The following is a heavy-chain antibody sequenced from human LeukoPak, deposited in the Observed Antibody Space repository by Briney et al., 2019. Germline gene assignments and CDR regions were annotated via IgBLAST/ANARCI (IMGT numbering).Heavy chain of an antibody. J-gene: IGHJ4*02. CDR3: ARGHYDFWSGYLMGDNYFDY. V-gene: IGHV4-39*07. D-gene: IGHD3-3*01. Sequence: SETLSLTCTVSGGSISSSSYYWGWIRQPPGKGLEWIGSIYYSGSTYYNPSLKSRVTISVDTSKNQSSLKLSSVTAADTAVYYCARGHYDFWSGYLMGDNYFDYWGQGTLVTVSS. CDR2: IYYSGST. CDR1: GGSISSSSYY.